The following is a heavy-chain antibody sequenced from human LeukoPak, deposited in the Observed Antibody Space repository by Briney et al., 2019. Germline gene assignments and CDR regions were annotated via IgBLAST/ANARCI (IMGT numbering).Heavy chain of an antibody. D-gene: IGHD3-10*01. CDR3: ARESPIWFGTEFDAFDI. V-gene: IGHV1-18*01. CDR2: IIAYNGNT. J-gene: IGHJ3*02. CDR1: GYTFTSYG. Sequence: ASVKDSCKPSGYTFTSYGISWVRQAPGEGLEWMGWIIAYNGNTNYAQKLQGRVTMTTDTSTRTAYTELRSLRCDDTAVYYFARESPIWFGTEFDAFDIWGQGTMVTDSS.